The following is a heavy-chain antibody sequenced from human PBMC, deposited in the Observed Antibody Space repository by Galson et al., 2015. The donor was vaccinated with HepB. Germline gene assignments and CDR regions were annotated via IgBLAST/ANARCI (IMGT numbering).Heavy chain of an antibody. V-gene: IGHV1-18*01. CDR2: VSGYDGSA. CDR3: ARDSRLELQLNNYYSYGMDV. D-gene: IGHD1-7*01. CDR1: GYAFNKYG. J-gene: IGHJ6*02. Sequence: SCKASGYAFNKYGLSWVRQAPGQGLEWMGWVSGYDGSANYALKFQGRVTMTTQTSTGTAFMEMRSLRSDDTAVYYCARDSRLELQLNNYYSYGMDVWGQGTAVVVS.